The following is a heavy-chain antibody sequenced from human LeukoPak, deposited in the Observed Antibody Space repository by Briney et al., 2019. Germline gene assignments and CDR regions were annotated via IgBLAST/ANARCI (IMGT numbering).Heavy chain of an antibody. J-gene: IGHJ6*03. CDR2: INTNTGNP. Sequence: GASVKVSCKASGYSFTSFGMNWVRQAPGQGLEWLGWINTNTGNPTYGQGFTGRFVFSMDTSVSTAYLQISSLKAEDTAVYYCATRYGGSHYYYMDVWGKGTTVIVSS. D-gene: IGHD5-18*01. V-gene: IGHV7-4-1*02. CDR1: GYSFTSFG. CDR3: ATRYGGSHYYYMDV.